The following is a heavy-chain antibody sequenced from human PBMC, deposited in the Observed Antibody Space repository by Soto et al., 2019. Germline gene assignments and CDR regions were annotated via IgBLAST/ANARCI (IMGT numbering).Heavy chain of an antibody. CDR2: ISYSGST. CDR3: ARASPYGDYALDY. J-gene: IGHJ4*02. D-gene: IGHD4-17*01. CDR1: GGSISSYY. V-gene: IGHV4-59*01. Sequence: SETLSLTCTVSGGSISSYYWIWIRQPPGKGLEWIGYISYSGSTNYNPSVKSRPTISVDTSKNQFSLKLRSVTAADTAVYYCARASPYGDYALDYWGQGTLVTVSS.